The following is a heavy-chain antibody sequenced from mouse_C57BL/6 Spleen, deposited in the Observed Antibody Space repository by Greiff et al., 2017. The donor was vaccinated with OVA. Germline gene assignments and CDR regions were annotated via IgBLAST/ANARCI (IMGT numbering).Heavy chain of an antibody. V-gene: IGHV5-16*01. CDR2: INYDGSST. D-gene: IGHD4-1*01. CDR3: ARVSSLGAWFAY. J-gene: IGHJ3*01. Sequence: EVMLVESEGGLVQPGSSMKLSCTASGFTFSDYYMAWVRQVPEKGLEWVANINYDGSSTYYLDSLKSRFIISRDNAKNILYLQMSSLKSEDTATYDCARVSSLGAWFAYWGQGTLVTVSA. CDR1: GFTFSDYY.